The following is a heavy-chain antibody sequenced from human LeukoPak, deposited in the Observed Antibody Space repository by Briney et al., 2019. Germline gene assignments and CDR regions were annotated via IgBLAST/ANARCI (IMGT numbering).Heavy chain of an antibody. CDR2: IYYTGST. Sequence: SETLSLTCTVSGGSISSSSYYWGWIRQPPGKGLEWIGTIYYTGSTYYNPSLKSRVTISVDTSKNQCSLKVTSVTAADMAVYYCARRRGWYPVDYWGQGTLVTVSS. CDR3: ARRRGWYPVDY. V-gene: IGHV4-39*01. D-gene: IGHD6-19*01. CDR1: GGSISSSSYY. J-gene: IGHJ4*02.